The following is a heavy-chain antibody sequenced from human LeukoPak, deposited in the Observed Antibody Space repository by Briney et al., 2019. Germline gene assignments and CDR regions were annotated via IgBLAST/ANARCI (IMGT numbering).Heavy chain of an antibody. Sequence: GGPLRLSCAASGFTFSSYWMHWVRQAPGKGLVWVSRINNDGSGTTYADSVKGRFTISRDNGKNTLYLQMNSLRPEDTAVYYCARDRPHNWFDPWGQGTLVTVSS. CDR2: INNDGSGT. CDR1: GFTFSSYW. CDR3: ARDRPHNWFDP. V-gene: IGHV3-74*01. J-gene: IGHJ5*02.